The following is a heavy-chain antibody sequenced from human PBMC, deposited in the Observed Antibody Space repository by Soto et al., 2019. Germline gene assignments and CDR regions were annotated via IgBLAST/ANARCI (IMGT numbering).Heavy chain of an antibody. CDR3: ARRGTPDNFYAMDV. Sequence: ASVKVSCKASGYTFSSRYLHWVRQAPGQGLEWVGIINPSGGSATYAQNFQGRVPMTRDTSTSTVYMELSSLTSDDTAVYYCARRGTPDNFYAMDVWGQGTTVTVSS. D-gene: IGHD3-16*01. CDR1: GYTFSSRY. V-gene: IGHV1-46*01. J-gene: IGHJ6*02. CDR2: INPSGGSA.